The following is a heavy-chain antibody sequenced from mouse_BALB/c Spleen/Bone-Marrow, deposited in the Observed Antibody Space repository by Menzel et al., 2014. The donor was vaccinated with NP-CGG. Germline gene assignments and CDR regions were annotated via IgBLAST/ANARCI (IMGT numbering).Heavy chain of an antibody. V-gene: IGHV5-15*02. CDR1: GFTFSDYG. Sequence: EVKVIESGGGLVQPGGSRKLSCAASGFTFSDYGMAWVRPAPGKGPEWVAFISNLAYSIYYADTVTGRFTISRENAKSTLYLEMSSLRSEDTAIYYCTRNYGNQGAMDYWGQGTSVTVSS. CDR2: ISNLAYSI. D-gene: IGHD2-1*01. J-gene: IGHJ4*01. CDR3: TRNYGNQGAMDY.